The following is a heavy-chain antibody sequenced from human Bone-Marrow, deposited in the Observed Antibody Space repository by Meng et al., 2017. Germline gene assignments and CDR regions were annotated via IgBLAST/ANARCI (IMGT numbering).Heavy chain of an antibody. Sequence: GGSLRLSCKGSGYSFSDYWNGRVRQMPGKGLVWMGIIQPGDSDTRYSPSFQGHVTMSADKSISTAYLQWSSLKASDTAVYYCARRFQRGQPGMDVWGQGTTVTVSS. CDR1: GYSFSDYW. CDR3: ARRFQRGQPGMDV. J-gene: IGHJ6*02. V-gene: IGHV5-51*01. CDR2: IQPGDSDT. D-gene: IGHD1-14*01.